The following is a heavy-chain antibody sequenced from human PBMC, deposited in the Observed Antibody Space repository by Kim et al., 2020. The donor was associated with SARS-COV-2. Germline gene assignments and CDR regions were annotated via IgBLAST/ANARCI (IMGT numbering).Heavy chain of an antibody. CDR3: GSGRDGYTSWDAFDI. Sequence: SETLSLTCTVSGGSISSYYWSGIGRFPGRDLEGLGCILNVGGITYNPPLKSRVTMSVETSKNKLSLKLSSVTAADTAVYFCGSGRDGYTSWDAFDIWGQGTLVTVSS. CDR2: ILNVGGI. D-gene: IGHD6-25*01. J-gene: IGHJ3*02. V-gene: IGHV4-59*13. CDR1: GGSISSYY.